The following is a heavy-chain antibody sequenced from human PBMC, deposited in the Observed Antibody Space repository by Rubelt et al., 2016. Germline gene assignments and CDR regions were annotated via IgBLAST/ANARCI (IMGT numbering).Heavy chain of an antibody. V-gene: IGHV3-53*01. D-gene: IGHD2-2*01. CDR3: ARGVGYSSSWRFDY. CDR1: GFTVSNNY. J-gene: IGHJ4*02. CDR2: LYTGGST. Sequence: EVQLVESGGSLIQPGGSLRLSCAASGFTVSNNYMSWVRQAPGQGLEWVSLLYTGGSTYYADSVKGRFTISRDDTKNTLDLQMNSLRGEDTAVYYCARGVGYSSSWRFDYWGQGTLVTVSS.